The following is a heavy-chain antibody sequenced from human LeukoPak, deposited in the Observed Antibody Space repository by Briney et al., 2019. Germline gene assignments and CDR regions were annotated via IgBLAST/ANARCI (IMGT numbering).Heavy chain of an antibody. J-gene: IGHJ5*02. D-gene: IGHD3-16*02. Sequence: PGGSLRLSCAASGFTVSSNYVSWVRQAPGKGLEWVSVIYSGGSTYYADSVKGRFTISRDNSENTLYLQMNSLRAEDTAVYYCARENMITFGGVIAQNWFDPWGQATLVTVSS. CDR2: IYSGGST. CDR3: ARENMITFGGVIAQNWFDP. CDR1: GFTVSSNY. V-gene: IGHV3-53*01.